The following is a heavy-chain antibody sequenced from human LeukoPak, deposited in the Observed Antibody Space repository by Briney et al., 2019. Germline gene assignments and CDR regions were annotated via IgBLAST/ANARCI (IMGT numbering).Heavy chain of an antibody. J-gene: IGHJ4*01. CDR1: GYTFTGYY. Sequence: ASVTVSCKATGYTFTGYYMHWVRQAPGQGLEWMGWINPNSGGTNYAQKFQGRVTMTRDTPISTAYMELSRLRSDDTAVYYCATQAIALMVHATIDYWGHGPVHSVSS. CDR3: ATQAIALMVHATIDY. D-gene: IGHD2-8*01. CDR2: INPNSGGT. V-gene: IGHV1-2*02.